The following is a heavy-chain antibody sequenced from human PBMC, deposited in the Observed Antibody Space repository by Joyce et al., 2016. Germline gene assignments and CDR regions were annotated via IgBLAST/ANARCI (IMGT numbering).Heavy chain of an antibody. J-gene: IGHJ4*02. CDR3: ARSGDLGNFFDY. D-gene: IGHD4-17*01. Sequence: QVQLQESGPRLVKPSQTLSLTCAVSGYSTNNDNWWGWVRQPPGKGLEWIGYIYHSGTISYNPSLKSRVSMSIDASENQFSITLRSVTAADTAVYFCARSGDLGNFFDYWGQGTLVTVSS. CDR1: GYSTNNDNW. CDR2: IYHSGTI. V-gene: IGHV4-28*02.